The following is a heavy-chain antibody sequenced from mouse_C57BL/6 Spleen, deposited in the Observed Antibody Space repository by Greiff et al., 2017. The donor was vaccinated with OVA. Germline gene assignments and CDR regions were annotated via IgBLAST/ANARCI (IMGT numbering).Heavy chain of an antibody. CDR3: ARWGNGSSY. V-gene: IGHV1-54*01. J-gene: IGHJ2*01. CDR1: GYAFTNYL. CDR2: INPGSGGT. Sequence: QVQLQQSGAELVRPGTSVKVSCKASGYAFTNYLIEWVKQRPGQGLEWIGVINPGSGGTNYNEKFKGKATLTADKSSSTAYMQLSSLTSEDSAVYFCARWGNGSSYWCQGTTLTVSS. D-gene: IGHD1-1*01.